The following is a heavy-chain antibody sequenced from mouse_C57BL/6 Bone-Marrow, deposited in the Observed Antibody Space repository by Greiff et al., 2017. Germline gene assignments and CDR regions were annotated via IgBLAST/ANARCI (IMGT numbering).Heavy chain of an antibody. V-gene: IGHV5-16*01. CDR2: ITSDGSST. CDR3: ARGGLYAMDY. D-gene: IGHD2-13*01. Sequence: EVKLVESEGGLVQPGSSMKLSCTASGFTFSDYYMAWVRQIPEKGLEWVANITSDGSSTYYLDSLKSRFIISRDNAKNILYLQMSSLKSEDTATYYCARGGLYAMDYWGQGTSVTVSS. J-gene: IGHJ4*01. CDR1: GFTFSDYY.